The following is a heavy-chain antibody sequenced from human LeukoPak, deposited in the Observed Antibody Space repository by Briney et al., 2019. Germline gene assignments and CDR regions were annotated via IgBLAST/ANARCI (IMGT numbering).Heavy chain of an antibody. D-gene: IGHD5-18*01. Sequence: SQTLSLTCTVSGDSISSGDYYWSWIRQPPGKGLEWIGEINHSGSTNYNPSLKSRVTISVDTSKNQFSLKLSSVTAADTAVYYCARGRGYSYGYHLLFDYWGQGTLVTVSS. J-gene: IGHJ4*02. CDR1: GDSISSGDYY. CDR2: INHSGST. V-gene: IGHV4-30-4*08. CDR3: ARGRGYSYGYHLLFDY.